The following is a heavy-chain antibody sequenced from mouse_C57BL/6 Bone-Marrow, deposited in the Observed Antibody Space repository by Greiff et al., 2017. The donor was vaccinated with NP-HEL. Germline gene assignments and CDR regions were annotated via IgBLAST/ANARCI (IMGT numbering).Heavy chain of an antibody. D-gene: IGHD3-1*01. Sequence: VQLQQSGPELVKPGASVKISCKASGYSFTSYYIHWVKQRPGQGLEWIGWIYPGSGNTKYNEKFKGKATLTADTSSSTAYMQLSSLTSEDSAVYYCARGGPSYYFDYWGQGTTLTVSS. V-gene: IGHV1-66*01. CDR3: ARGGPSYYFDY. J-gene: IGHJ2*01. CDR2: IYPGSGNT. CDR1: GYSFTSYY.